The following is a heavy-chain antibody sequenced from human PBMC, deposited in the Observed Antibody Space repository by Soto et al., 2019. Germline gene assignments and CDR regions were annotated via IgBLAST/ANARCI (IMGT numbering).Heavy chain of an antibody. CDR3: ARDYYGSGSYYPLWFDP. V-gene: IGHV4-59*12. D-gene: IGHD3-10*01. CDR1: GGSISSYY. J-gene: IGHJ5*02. Sequence: PSETLSLTCTVSGGSISSYYWSWIRQPPGKGLEWIGYIYYSGSTNYNPSLKSRVTISVDTSKNQFSLKLSSVTAADTAVYYCARDYYGSGSYYPLWFDPWGQGTLVTVSS. CDR2: IYYSGST.